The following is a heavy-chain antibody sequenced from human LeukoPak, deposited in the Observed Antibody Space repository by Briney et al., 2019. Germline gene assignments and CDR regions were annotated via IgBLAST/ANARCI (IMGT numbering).Heavy chain of an antibody. D-gene: IGHD5-24*01. CDR3: AKDRGWLQFDY. CDR1: GFTFDDYG. Sequence: GSLRLSCAASGFTFDDYGMSWVRQAPGKGLEWVSGINWNGGRTGYADSVKGRFTISRDNAKNSLYLQMNSLRAEDTAVYYCAKDRGWLQFDYWGRGTLVTVSS. CDR2: INWNGGRT. J-gene: IGHJ4*02. V-gene: IGHV3-20*04.